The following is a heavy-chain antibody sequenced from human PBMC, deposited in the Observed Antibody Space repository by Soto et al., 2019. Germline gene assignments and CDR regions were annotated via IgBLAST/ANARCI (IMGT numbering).Heavy chain of an antibody. CDR2: IYWDDDK. J-gene: IGHJ4*02. CDR3: VHSLHDITGYYYCFDY. V-gene: IGHV2-5*02. CDR1: GFSLSTSGVG. D-gene: IGHD3-22*01. Sequence: QITLKESGPTLVKPTQTLTLTCTFSGFSLSTSGVGVGWIRQPPGRALEWLALIYWDDDKRYSPSLKSRLSTTNDTPTNQVVLTLTNIDPVDTATYYCVHSLHDITGYYYCFDYWGQGTLVTASS.